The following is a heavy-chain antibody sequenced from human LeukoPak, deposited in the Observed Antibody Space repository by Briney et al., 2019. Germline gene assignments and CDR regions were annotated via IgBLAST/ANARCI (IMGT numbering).Heavy chain of an antibody. J-gene: IGHJ4*02. V-gene: IGHV3-23*01. CDR3: AKDDAWIRFGE. CDR2: ISPSGDIT. D-gene: IGHD3-10*01. CDR1: GFTFSNHG. Sequence: PGGSLRLSCAASGFTFSNHGMNWVRQAPGKGLEWVSGISPSGDITYYAHSVKGRFTISRDNSKNTLHLEVISLTAEDTAVYYCAKDDAWIRFGEWSQGTLVTVSS.